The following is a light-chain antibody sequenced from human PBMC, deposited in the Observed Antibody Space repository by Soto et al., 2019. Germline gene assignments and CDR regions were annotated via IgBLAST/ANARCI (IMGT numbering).Light chain of an antibody. CDR1: QNISSF. J-gene: IGKJ2*01. Sequence: DIQMTQSPSSLSASVGDRVAITCRASQNISSFLNWYRQKPGKAPNLLIYAASSLQSGVPSRFSGSGSGTDFTLTISSLQPEDFATYFCQQSYNAPAFGHGTNLEI. V-gene: IGKV1-39*01. CDR3: QQSYNAPA. CDR2: AAS.